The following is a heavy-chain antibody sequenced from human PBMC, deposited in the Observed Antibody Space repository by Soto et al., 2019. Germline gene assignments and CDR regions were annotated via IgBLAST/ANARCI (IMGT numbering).Heavy chain of an antibody. CDR3: ARDRATVVATRYYYYGMDV. J-gene: IGHJ6*02. D-gene: IGHD4-17*01. V-gene: IGHV1-69*01. CDR1: GGTFSSYA. CDR2: IIPIFGTA. Sequence: QVQLVQSGAEVKKPGSSVKVSCKASGGTFSSYAISWVRQAPGQGLEWMGGIIPIFGTANYAQKFQGRVTITADESTSTAYMGLSSLRSEDTAVYYCARDRATVVATRYYYYGMDVWGQGTTVTVSS.